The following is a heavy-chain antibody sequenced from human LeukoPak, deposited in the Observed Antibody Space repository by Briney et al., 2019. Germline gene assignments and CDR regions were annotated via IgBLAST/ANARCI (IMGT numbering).Heavy chain of an antibody. CDR1: GYTLTELS. V-gene: IGHV1-24*01. J-gene: IGHJ5*02. Sequence: ASVKVSCKVSGYTLTELSMHWVRQAPGKGLEWMGGFDPEDGETIYAQKFQGRVTMTEDTSTDTAYMELSSLRSEDTAVYYCARGVGGYCSGGSCYNWFDPWGQGTLVTVSS. CDR2: FDPEDGET. CDR3: ARGVGGYCSGGSCYNWFDP. D-gene: IGHD2-15*01.